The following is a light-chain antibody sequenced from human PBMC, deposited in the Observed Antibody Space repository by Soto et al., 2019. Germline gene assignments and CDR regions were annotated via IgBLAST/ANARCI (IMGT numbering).Light chain of an antibody. CDR3: QSYDSSLSGNV. CDR1: SSNIGAGYD. J-gene: IGLJ1*01. Sequence: QSVLTQPPSVSGAPGQRVTISCTGSSSNIGAGYDVHWYQQLPGTAPKLLIDGNSNRPSGVPDRFSGSKSGTSASLAITGLQAEDEAEYYCQSYDSSLSGNVFGTGTKLTVL. CDR2: GNS. V-gene: IGLV1-40*01.